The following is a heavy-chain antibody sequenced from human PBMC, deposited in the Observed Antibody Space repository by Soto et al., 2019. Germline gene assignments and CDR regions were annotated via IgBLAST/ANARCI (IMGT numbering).Heavy chain of an antibody. CDR1: GRSFSGYY. V-gene: IGHV4-34*01. D-gene: IGHD6-13*01. CDR2: INHSGST. J-gene: IGHJ5*02. Sequence: PSETLSLTCAVYGRSFSGYYWSWIHQPPQTGLEWIGEINHSGSTNYNPSLKSRVTISVDTSKNQFSLKLSSVTAADTAVYYCARAIAGAGYVYNWLEPWGKGTLVTVSS. CDR3: ARAIAGAGYVYNWLEP.